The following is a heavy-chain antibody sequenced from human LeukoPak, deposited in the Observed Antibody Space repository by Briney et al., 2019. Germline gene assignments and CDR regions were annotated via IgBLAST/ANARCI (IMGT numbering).Heavy chain of an antibody. CDR3: SSHTAPRIIAY. CDR2: IRSKAYGGTI. CDR1: GFTFGDYA. J-gene: IGHJ4*02. Sequence: GGSLRLSCTASGFTFGDYAMTWFRQAPGKGLEWVGFIRSKAYGGTIHYAASVEGRITISRDDSKSIAYLQLNSLRTEDTAVHYCSSHTAPRIIAYWGQGTLVTVSS. D-gene: IGHD5-18*01. V-gene: IGHV3-49*03.